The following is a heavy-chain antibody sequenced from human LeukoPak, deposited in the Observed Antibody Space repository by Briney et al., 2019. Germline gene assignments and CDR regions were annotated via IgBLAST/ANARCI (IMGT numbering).Heavy chain of an antibody. CDR1: GGSISSYY. CDR3: ARGVWRGPVYYFDY. CDR2: IYYSGST. D-gene: IGHD3-3*01. V-gene: IGHV4-59*01. Sequence: SETLSLTCTVSGGSISSYYWSWIRQPPGKGLEWIGYIYYSGSTNYNPSLKSGVTISVDTSKNQFSLKLSSVTAADTAVYYCARGVWRGPVYYFDYWGQGTLVTVSS. J-gene: IGHJ4*02.